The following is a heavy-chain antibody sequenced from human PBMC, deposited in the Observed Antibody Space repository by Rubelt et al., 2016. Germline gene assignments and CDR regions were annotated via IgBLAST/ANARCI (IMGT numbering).Heavy chain of an antibody. CDR3: HASTQYYYHMDV. CDR2: ISNDGSQK. CDR1: GFSFSTHG. D-gene: IGHD3-16*01. J-gene: IGHJ6*03. V-gene: IGHV3-30*03. Sequence: QVQLVDSGGGVVQPGRSLRLSCAASGFSFSTHGMNWVRQAPGKGLEWVAVISNDGSQKYYADSVKGRFTISRDNSKNPLYLQMASLGAEASAVYYCHASTQYYYHMDVWGRGTTVTVS.